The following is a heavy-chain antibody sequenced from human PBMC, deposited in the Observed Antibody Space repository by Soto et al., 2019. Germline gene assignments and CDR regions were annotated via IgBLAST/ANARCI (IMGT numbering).Heavy chain of an antibody. CDR3: AREGSSWYVVAIPGDV. CDR1: GFTFSSYG. D-gene: IGHD6-13*01. V-gene: IGHV3-33*01. Sequence: VQLVESGGGVVQPGRSLRLSCAASGFTFSSYGMHWVRQAPGKGLEWVAVIWYDGSNKYYADSVKGRFTISRDNSKNTLYLQMNSLRAEDTAVYYCAREGSSWYVVAIPGDVWGQGTTVTVSS. J-gene: IGHJ6*02. CDR2: IWYDGSNK.